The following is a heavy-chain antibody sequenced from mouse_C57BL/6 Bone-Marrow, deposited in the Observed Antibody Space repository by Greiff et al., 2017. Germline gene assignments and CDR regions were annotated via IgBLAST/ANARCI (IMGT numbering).Heavy chain of an antibody. D-gene: IGHD1-1*01. CDR1: GYTFTSYW. CDR2: IDPSDSYT. Sequence: VQLQQPGAELVMPGASVKLSCKASGYTFTSYWMHWVKQRPGQGLEWIGEIDPSDSYTNYNQKFKGKSTLTVDKSSSTAYMQLSSLTSEDSAVYYCARDYEYFDYWGQGTTLTVSS. J-gene: IGHJ2*01. CDR3: ARDYEYFDY. V-gene: IGHV1-69*01.